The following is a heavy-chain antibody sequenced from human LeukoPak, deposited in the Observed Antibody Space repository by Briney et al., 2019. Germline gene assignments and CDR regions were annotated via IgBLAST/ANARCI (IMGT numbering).Heavy chain of an antibody. V-gene: IGHV3-21*01. CDR3: AREGWDY. D-gene: IGHD2-15*01. Sequence: GGSLRLSFAASGLTFSSYVMNWVRQAPGKGLEWVSSISSGSSYIYYADSVRGRFTISRDNAKNSLYLQMNSLRAEDTAVYYCAREGWDYWGQGTLVTVSS. J-gene: IGHJ4*02. CDR1: GLTFSSYV. CDR2: ISSGSSYI.